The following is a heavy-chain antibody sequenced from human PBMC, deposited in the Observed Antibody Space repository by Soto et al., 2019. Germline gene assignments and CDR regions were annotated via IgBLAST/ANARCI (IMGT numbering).Heavy chain of an antibody. J-gene: IGHJ4*02. CDR1: GGSFSGYY. V-gene: IGHV4-34*01. Sequence: SETLSLTCAVYGGSFSGYYWTWIRQPPGTGLEWIGEINHSGSTNYNPSLKSRVTISVDTSKNQFSLKLTSVTAADTAVYYCAKDKITELFDFRGQENLVTVS. CDR2: INHSGST. D-gene: IGHD3-10*01. CDR3: AKDKITELFDF.